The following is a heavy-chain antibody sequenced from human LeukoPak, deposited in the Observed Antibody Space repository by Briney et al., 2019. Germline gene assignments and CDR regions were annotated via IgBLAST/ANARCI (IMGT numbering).Heavy chain of an antibody. J-gene: IGHJ4*02. CDR3: ARDSGSGNNDY. Sequence: GASVEVSCKASGYTFTSYAIHWVRQAPGQRLEWMGWISAGNGNTKYSQNFQGSVTFISNTSATTAFMELSSLRSEDAAVYYCARDSGSGNNDYWGQGTLVTVSS. CDR1: GYTFTSYA. CDR2: ISAGNGNT. D-gene: IGHD1-26*01. V-gene: IGHV1-3*01.